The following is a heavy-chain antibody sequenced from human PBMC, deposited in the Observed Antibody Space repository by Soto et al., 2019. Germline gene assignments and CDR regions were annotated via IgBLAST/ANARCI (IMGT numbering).Heavy chain of an antibody. CDR1: GFTFSSYA. J-gene: IGHJ4*02. CDR2: ISYDGSNK. V-gene: IGHV3-30-3*01. CDR3: ARDVGRWLQSSRPNFFDY. D-gene: IGHD5-12*01. Sequence: LRLSCAASGFTFSSYAMHWVRQAPGKGLEWVAVISYDGSNKYYADSVEGRFTISRDNSKNTLYLQMNSLRAEDTAVYYCARDVGRWLQSSRPNFFDYWGQGTLVTVSS.